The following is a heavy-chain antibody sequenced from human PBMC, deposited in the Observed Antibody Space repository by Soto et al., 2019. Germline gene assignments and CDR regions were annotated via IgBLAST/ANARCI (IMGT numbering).Heavy chain of an antibody. CDR1: GYSFAGYW. V-gene: IGHV5-10-1*01. D-gene: IGHD3-22*01. CDR2: LDPSDSQT. CDR3: ARQIYDSDTGPNFQYYFDS. J-gene: IGHJ4*02. Sequence: PGESLKISCKGSGYSFAGYWITWVRQKPGKGLEWMGRLDPSDSQTYYSPSFRGHVTISATKSITTGFLQWSSLRASDNAMYYCARQIYDSDTGPNFQYYFDSWGQGTPVTVSS.